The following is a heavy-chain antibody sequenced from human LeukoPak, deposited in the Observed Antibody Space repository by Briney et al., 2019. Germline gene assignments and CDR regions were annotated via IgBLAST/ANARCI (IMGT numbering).Heavy chain of an antibody. CDR2: ISPSGGST. Sequence: ASVKVSCKAFGYTFTSNYMHWVRQAPGQGPEWMGVISPSGGSTTYAQKFQGRVTLTRDMSTSTDYLELSSLRSEDTAVYYCARDGGCCSGGSRYYWFDPWGQGTLVTVSS. J-gene: IGHJ5*02. CDR3: ARDGGCCSGGSRYYWFDP. CDR1: GYTFTSNY. D-gene: IGHD2-15*01. V-gene: IGHV1-46*01.